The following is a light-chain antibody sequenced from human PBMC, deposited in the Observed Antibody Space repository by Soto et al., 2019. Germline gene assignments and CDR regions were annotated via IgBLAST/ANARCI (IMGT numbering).Light chain of an antibody. CDR3: MQPLQSWT. V-gene: IGKV2-28*01. CDR1: QSLLHRNGYNY. Sequence: DIVMTQSPLSLRVTPGEPASISCRSSQSLLHRNGYNYLDWYLQKPGQSPQLLIYLGSNRDYGVPDRFSGSGSGTDFTLKISRVEAADVGVYYCMQPLQSWTFGQG. CDR2: LGS. J-gene: IGKJ1*01.